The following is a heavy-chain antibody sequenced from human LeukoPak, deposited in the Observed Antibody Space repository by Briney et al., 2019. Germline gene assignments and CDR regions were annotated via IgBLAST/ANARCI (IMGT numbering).Heavy chain of an antibody. CDR1: GFNFGGYG. V-gene: IGHV3-20*04. D-gene: IGHD3-3*01. Sequence: GGSLRLSCTTSGFNFGGYGMSWVRQGPGKGLEWVSGISWNGANIGYADSVRGRFTISRDNRKNSLYLQMTSLRVDDTALYYCARAGKWRYLEWSSHPTFIGVWGKGSAVTVSP. J-gene: IGHJ6*04. CDR2: ISWNGANI. CDR3: ARAGKWRYLEWSSHPTFIGV.